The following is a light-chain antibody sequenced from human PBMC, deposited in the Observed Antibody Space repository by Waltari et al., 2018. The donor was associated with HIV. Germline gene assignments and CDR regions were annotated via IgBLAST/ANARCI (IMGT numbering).Light chain of an antibody. Sequence: SYELTQPPSVSVSPGQTARIPRSGDKLGITYLSWYRQKPGQSPVLVIYHDNKRPSGSAERFVGSTTGNTRTLTISGTQAIDEGDYYCQAWDSSTVLFGGGTRLTVL. J-gene: IGLJ2*01. V-gene: IGLV3-1*01. CDR2: HDN. CDR1: KLGITY. CDR3: QAWDSSTVL.